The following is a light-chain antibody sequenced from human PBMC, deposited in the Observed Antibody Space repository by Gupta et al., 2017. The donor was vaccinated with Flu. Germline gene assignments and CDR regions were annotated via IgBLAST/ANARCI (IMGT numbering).Light chain of an antibody. Sequence: EIVLTQSPGTLSLSPGETATLSCRASQSVSSNSLAWYQQKPGQAPRLLIFGASSRATGIPDRFSGSGSGTDFTLTIIRLEPEDFAVYCCQQDGGAAFTFGPGTKVEIK. V-gene: IGKV3-20*01. CDR3: QQDGGAAFT. CDR1: QSVSSNS. CDR2: GAS. J-gene: IGKJ3*01.